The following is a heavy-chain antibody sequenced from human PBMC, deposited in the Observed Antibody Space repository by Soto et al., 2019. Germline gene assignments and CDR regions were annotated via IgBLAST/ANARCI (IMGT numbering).Heavy chain of an antibody. CDR3: ARREDGGLDC. V-gene: IGHV3-11*05. J-gene: IGHJ4*02. Sequence: QVQLEESGGGLVKPGGSLRLSCAASGFTFSDYYMSWIRQAPGKGLEWVAYLSSSGYTKYADSVKGRFTISRDNAKDSLSLQMNSLRVDDTAVYYCARREDGGLDCWGQGTLVTVSS. CDR1: GFTFSDYY. D-gene: IGHD2-15*01. CDR2: LSSSGYT.